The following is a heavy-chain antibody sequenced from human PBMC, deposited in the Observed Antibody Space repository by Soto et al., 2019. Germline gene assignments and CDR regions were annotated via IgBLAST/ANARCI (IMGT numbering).Heavy chain of an antibody. CDR2: IIPILGIA. CDR1: GGTFSSYT. CDR3: GIVVVPAAPYYYYYGMDV. V-gene: IGHV1-69*02. D-gene: IGHD2-2*01. J-gene: IGHJ6*02. Sequence: SVKLSCKACGGTFSSYTISCVRQAPGQGLEWMGRIIPILGIANYAQKFQGRVTITADKSTSTAYMELSSLRSEDTAVYYCGIVVVPAAPYYYYYGMDVWGQGTTVTVSS.